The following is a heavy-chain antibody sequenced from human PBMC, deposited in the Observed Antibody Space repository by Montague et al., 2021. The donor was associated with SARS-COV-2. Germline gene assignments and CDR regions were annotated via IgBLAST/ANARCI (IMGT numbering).Heavy chain of an antibody. J-gene: IGHJ3*02. Sequence: SLRLSCAASGFTFGDYGMSWVRQAPGKGLEWVSGINWNGGSTGYADSVKGRFTISRDNAKNSLYLQMNSLRAEDTALYYCARDLEWFRELVDAFDIWGQGTMVTVSS. D-gene: IGHD3-10*01. CDR2: INWNGGST. CDR3: ARDLEWFRELVDAFDI. CDR1: GFTFGDYG. V-gene: IGHV3-20*04.